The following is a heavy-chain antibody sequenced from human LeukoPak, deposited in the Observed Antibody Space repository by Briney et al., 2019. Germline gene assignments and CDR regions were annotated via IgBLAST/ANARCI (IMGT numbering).Heavy chain of an antibody. J-gene: IGHJ4*02. CDR3: AREVAYDSSGYYYNY. D-gene: IGHD3-22*01. Sequence: PSETLSLTCTVSGGSISSGSYYWSWIRQPAGKGLEWIGRIYTSGSTNYNPSLKSRVTISVDTSKNQFSLKLSSVTAADTAVHYCAREVAYDSSGYYYNYWGQGTLVTVSS. CDR1: GGSISSGSYY. CDR2: IYTSGST. V-gene: IGHV4-61*02.